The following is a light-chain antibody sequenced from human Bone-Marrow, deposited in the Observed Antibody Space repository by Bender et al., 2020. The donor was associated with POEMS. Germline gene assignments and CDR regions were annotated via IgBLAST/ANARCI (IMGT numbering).Light chain of an antibody. Sequence: QSALTQPASVSGSPGQSITISCTGTSNDVGSYNLVSWYQQHPGKAPYLMIFDVSKRPSGVSNRFSGSKSGNTVSLTISGLQAEDEGDYYCCSYAGYSTFMFGGGTKLTVL. CDR1: SNDVGSYNL. CDR2: DVS. V-gene: IGLV2-23*02. CDR3: CSYAGYSTFM. J-gene: IGLJ3*02.